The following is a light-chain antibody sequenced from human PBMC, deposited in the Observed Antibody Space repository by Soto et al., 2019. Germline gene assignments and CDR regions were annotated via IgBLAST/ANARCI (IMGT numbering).Light chain of an antibody. CDR3: QQYDTYTYT. V-gene: IGKV1-5*01. CDR1: QSISTW. J-gene: IGKJ2*01. CDR2: DAS. Sequence: GDRVTITCRASQSISTWLAWYQQKPGKAPKLLIYDASRLEFGVPSRFSGSGSGTEFTLTINSLQPDDFATYYCQQYDTYTYTFGQGTTLDIK.